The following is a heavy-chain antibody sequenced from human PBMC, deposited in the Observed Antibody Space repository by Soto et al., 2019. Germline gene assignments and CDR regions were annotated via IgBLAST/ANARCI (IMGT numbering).Heavy chain of an antibody. D-gene: IGHD3-22*01. V-gene: IGHV4-34*01. CDR2: INHSGST. CDR1: GGSFSGYY. CDR3: ARGYDSSVYYFFLDY. Sequence: SETLSLTCAVYGGSFSGYYWSWIRQPPGKGLEWIGEINHSGSTNYNPSLKSRVTISVDTSKNQFSLKLSSVTAADTAVYYCARGYDSSVYYFFLDYWGKETRVTVSS. J-gene: IGHJ4*02.